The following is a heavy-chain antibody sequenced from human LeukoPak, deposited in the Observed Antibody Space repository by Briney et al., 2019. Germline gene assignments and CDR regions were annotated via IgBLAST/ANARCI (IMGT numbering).Heavy chain of an antibody. CDR3: ARAMKSIEAAGTDWFDP. J-gene: IGHJ5*02. CDR2: ISAYNGNT. Sequence: ASVKVSCKASGYTFISYGISWVRQAPGQGLEWMGWISAYNGNTNYAQKLQGRVTMTTDTSTSTAYMELRSLRSDDTAVYYCARAMKSIEAAGTDWFDPWGQGTLVTVSS. D-gene: IGHD6-13*01. CDR1: GYTFISYG. V-gene: IGHV1-18*01.